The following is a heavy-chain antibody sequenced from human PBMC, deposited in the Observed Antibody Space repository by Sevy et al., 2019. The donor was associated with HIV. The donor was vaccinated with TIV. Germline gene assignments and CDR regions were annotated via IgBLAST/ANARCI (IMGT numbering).Heavy chain of an antibody. J-gene: IGHJ3*02. CDR2: INGDGSSI. CDR3: AGSNWYAAFDI. Sequence: GGSLRLSCATSGFSFSNNWMHWVRQAPGKGLGWVSRINGDGSSISYADPVNGRFTISRDNAKNTLYLQMNSLRVEDTAVYYCAGSNWYAAFDIWGPRTMVTVS. CDR1: GFSFSNNW. D-gene: IGHD6-13*01. V-gene: IGHV3-74*01.